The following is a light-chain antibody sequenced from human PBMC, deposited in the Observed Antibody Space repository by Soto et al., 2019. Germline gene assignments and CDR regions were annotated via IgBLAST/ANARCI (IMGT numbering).Light chain of an antibody. CDR1: QSVSIL. CDR3: QHYVNWTLT. J-gene: IGKJ4*01. V-gene: IGKV3-15*01. CDR2: GAT. Sequence: EIVLTQSPATLSVSPGERATLSCRASQSVSILLAWYRQKPGQAPRILIHGATTRETGIPARFSGSRSGAECTRTISSLQSEDFAVDYCQHYVNWTLTFGGGTKVDIK.